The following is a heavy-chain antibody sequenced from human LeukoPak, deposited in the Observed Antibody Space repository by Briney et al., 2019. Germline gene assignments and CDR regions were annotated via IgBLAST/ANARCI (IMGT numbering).Heavy chain of an antibody. Sequence: PSETLSLTCTVSGGSISSYYWSWLRQPPGKGLEGIGYIYYSGSTNYNPSLKSRVTISVDTSKNQFSLKPSSVTAADTAVYYCARVRGYYDILTGANWFDHWGQGTLVTVSS. CDR1: GGSISSYY. CDR3: ARVRGYYDILTGANWFDH. D-gene: IGHD3-9*01. CDR2: IYYSGST. J-gene: IGHJ5*02. V-gene: IGHV4-59*01.